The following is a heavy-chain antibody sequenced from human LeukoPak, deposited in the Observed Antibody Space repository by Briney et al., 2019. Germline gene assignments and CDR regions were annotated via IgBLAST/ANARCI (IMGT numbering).Heavy chain of an antibody. V-gene: IGHV3-20*04. Sequence: GGSLRLSCAASGFTFDDYGMSWVRQAPGKGLEWVSGINWNGGSTGYADSVRGRFTISRDNAKNSLYLQMNSLRAEDTALYYCARVSHSSSWYSYFDYWGQGTLVTVSS. CDR2: INWNGGST. CDR1: GFTFDDYG. D-gene: IGHD6-13*01. CDR3: ARVSHSSSWYSYFDY. J-gene: IGHJ4*02.